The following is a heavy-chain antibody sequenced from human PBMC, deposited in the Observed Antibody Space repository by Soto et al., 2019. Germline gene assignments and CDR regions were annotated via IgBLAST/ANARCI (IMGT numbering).Heavy chain of an antibody. D-gene: IGHD6-19*01. CDR3: ASTSSGWLTYFDY. CDR2: ISYDGSNK. CDR1: GFTFSSYA. J-gene: IGHJ4*02. V-gene: IGHV3-30-3*01. Sequence: GGSLRLSCAASGFTFSSYAMHWVRQAPGKGLEWVAVISYDGSNKYYADSVKGRFTISRDNSKNTLYLQMNSLRAEDTAVYYCASTSSGWLTYFDYWGQGTLVTVLL.